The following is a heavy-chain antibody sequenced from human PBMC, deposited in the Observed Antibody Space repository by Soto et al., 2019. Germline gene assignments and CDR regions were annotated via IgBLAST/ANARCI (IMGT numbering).Heavy chain of an antibody. CDR1: GYSFTIFA. D-gene: IGHD3-9*01. Sequence: GGSLIPSCAASGYSFTIFAMTWVRQAPGKGLEWVSAISGSGGATYYADPVKGRFTISRDNSKNTLYLQMNSLRAEDTAVYYCAKEMGGGFDGLPGYYFDYWGQGTLVTVSS. J-gene: IGHJ4*02. CDR2: ISGSGGAT. V-gene: IGHV3-23*01. CDR3: AKEMGGGFDGLPGYYFDY.